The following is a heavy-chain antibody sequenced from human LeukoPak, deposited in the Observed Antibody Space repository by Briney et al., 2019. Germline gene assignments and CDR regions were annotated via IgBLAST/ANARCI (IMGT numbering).Heavy chain of an antibody. J-gene: IGHJ4*02. CDR2: ISSSSTYI. CDR3: ARALEPSIAVIDY. D-gene: IGHD6-19*01. CDR1: GFTFNSYS. Sequence: GGSLRLSCAASGFTFNSYSRNWVRQAPGKGLDWVSSISSSSTYIYYADSVKGRFTISRDNAKNSLYLQMNSLRAEDTAVYYCARALEPSIAVIDYWGQGTLVTVSS. V-gene: IGHV3-21*01.